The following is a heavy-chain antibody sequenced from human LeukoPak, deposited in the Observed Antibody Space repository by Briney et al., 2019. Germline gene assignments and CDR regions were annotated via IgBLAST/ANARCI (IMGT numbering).Heavy chain of an antibody. D-gene: IGHD4-11*01. CDR2: ISYDGSNK. CDR3: AKDSTTHYYYGTDV. J-gene: IGHJ6*02. V-gene: IGHV3-30*18. CDR1: GFTFSSYG. Sequence: GGSLRLSCAASGFTFSSYGMHWVRQAPGKGLEWVAVISYDGSNKYYADSVKGRFTISRDNSKNTLYLQMNSLRAEDTAVYYCAKDSTTHYYYGTDVWGQGTTVTVSS.